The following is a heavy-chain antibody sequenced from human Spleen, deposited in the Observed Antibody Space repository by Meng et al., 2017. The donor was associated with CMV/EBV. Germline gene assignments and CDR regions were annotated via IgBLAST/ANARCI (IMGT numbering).Heavy chain of an antibody. CDR1: GFTFSSYS. CDR3: ARDDMHGVRVFDY. V-gene: IGHV3-48*04. D-gene: IGHD2-15*01. CDR2: ISSSSSTI. J-gene: IGHJ4*02. Sequence: GGSLRLSCAASGFTFSSYSMNWVRQAPGKGLEWVSYISSSSSTIYYADSVKGRFTISRDNAKNSLYLQMNSLRAEDTAVYYCARDDMHGVRVFDYWGQGTLVTVSS.